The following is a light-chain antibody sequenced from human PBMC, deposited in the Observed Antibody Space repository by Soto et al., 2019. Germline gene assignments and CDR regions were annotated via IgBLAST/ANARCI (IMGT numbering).Light chain of an antibody. CDR1: RSNIGSNT. CDR2: SNN. Sequence: QSVLTQPPSASGTPGQRVTISCSGSRSNIGSNTVNWYQQLPGTSPKLLIYSNNQRPSGVPDRFSGSKSGTSASLAISGLQSEDEADYYCSSYTSTRTYVFGTGTKVTVL. J-gene: IGLJ1*01. CDR3: SSYTSTRTYV. V-gene: IGLV1-44*01.